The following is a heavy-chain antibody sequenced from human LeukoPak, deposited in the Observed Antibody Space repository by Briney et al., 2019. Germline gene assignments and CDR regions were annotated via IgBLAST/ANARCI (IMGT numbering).Heavy chain of an antibody. D-gene: IGHD3-10*01. CDR3: ARSAVRGVALLGY. CDR2: INHSGST. Sequence: SETLSLTCAVYGGSFSGYYSSWIRQSPGKGLEWIGEINHSGSTNYSPSLKSRVTISVDTSKNQFSLKLRSVTAADTAVYYCARSAVRGVALLGYWGRGTPVTVSS. J-gene: IGHJ4*02. V-gene: IGHV4-34*01. CDR1: GGSFSGYY.